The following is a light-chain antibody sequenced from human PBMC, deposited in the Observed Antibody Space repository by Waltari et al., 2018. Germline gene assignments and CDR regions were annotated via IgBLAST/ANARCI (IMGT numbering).Light chain of an antibody. J-gene: IGLJ3*02. CDR1: SSDVGYYDY. V-gene: IGLV2-14*04. CDR2: DVS. CDR3: SSFTSISTWV. Sequence: SSDVGYYDYVSWYQQYPGKAPKVIIYDVSERPSGVSSRFSASKSANTASLTISGLQAEDEADYYCSSFTSISTWVFGGGTKVTVL.